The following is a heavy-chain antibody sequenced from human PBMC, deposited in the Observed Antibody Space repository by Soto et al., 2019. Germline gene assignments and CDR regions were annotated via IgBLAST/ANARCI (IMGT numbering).Heavy chain of an antibody. V-gene: IGHV3-30*18. CDR1: GFTFSSYG. CDR3: AKALGDWPFWYYYYMDV. D-gene: IGHD3-3*01. J-gene: IGHJ6*03. CDR2: ISYDGSNK. Sequence: GSLRLSCAASGFTFSSYGMHWVRQAPGKGLEWVAVISYDGSNKYYADSVKGRFTISRDNSKNTLYLQMNSLRAEDTAVYYCAKALGDWPFWYYYYMDVWGKGTTVTVSS.